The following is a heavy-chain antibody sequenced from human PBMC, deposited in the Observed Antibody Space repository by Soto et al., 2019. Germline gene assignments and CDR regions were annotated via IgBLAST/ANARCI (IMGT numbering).Heavy chain of an antibody. J-gene: IGHJ5*02. CDR1: GFTFSSYS. V-gene: IGHV3-21*01. CDR3: ARAGAYDSIWGTYRADWFDP. Sequence: PGGSLRLSCAASGFTFSSYSINWVRQAPGKGLEWVSSISGSGSDIYYADSVKGRFTISRDNAKNSLYLQMNSLRAEDTAVYYCARAGAYDSIWGTYRADWFDPWGQGTLVTVYS. CDR2: ISGSGSDI. D-gene: IGHD3-16*02.